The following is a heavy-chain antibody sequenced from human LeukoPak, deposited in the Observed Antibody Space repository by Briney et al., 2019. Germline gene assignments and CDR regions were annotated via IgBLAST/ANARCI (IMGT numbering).Heavy chain of an antibody. CDR2: INQDGRKK. CDR3: ATTLGGYYGSDSYYPFDY. Sequence: PGGSLRLSCAASGFTFSRYWMSWVRQAPGKGLVRVANINQDGRKKYYVDSVKGRFTISRDNAKSSLYLQMDSLRAEDTAVYYCATTLGGYYGSDSYYPFDYWGQGTLVTVSS. CDR1: GFTFSRYW. J-gene: IGHJ4*02. D-gene: IGHD3-10*01. V-gene: IGHV3-7*01.